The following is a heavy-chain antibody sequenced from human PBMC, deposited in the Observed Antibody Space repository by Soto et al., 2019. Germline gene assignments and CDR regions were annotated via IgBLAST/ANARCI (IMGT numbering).Heavy chain of an antibody. V-gene: IGHV4-31*03. CDR3: ARERGVVPAARRSYYYYGMDV. D-gene: IGHD2-2*01. CDR2: IYYSGST. J-gene: IGHJ6*02. Sequence: SETLSLTCTVSGGSISSGGYYWSWIRQHPGKGLEWIGYIYYSGSTYYNPSLKSRVTISVDTSKNQFSLKLSSVTAADTAVYYCARERGVVPAARRSYYYYGMDVWGQGTTVTVSS. CDR1: GGSISSGGYY.